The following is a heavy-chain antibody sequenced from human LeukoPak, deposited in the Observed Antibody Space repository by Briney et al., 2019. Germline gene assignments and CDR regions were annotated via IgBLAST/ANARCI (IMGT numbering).Heavy chain of an antibody. CDR1: GFIFNTYN. V-gene: IGHV3-53*01. J-gene: IGHJ4*02. Sequence: GGSLRLSCAASGFIFNTYNMNWVRQAPGKGLEWVSFIYSDNTHYSDSVKGRFTISRDNSKNTLYLQMNSLRAEDTAVYYCARRAGAYSHPYDYWGQGTLVTVSS. D-gene: IGHD4/OR15-4a*01. CDR2: IYSDNT. CDR3: ARRAGAYSHPYDY.